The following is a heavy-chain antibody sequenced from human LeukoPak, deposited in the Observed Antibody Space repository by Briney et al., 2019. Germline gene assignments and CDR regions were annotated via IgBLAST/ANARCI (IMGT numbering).Heavy chain of an antibody. CDR1: GGSISSRFYY. CDR2: ISSSSSYI. CDR3: ASLTDIEAGAVRY. D-gene: IGHD1-26*01. J-gene: IGHJ4*02. Sequence: KASETLSLTCSVSGGSISSRFYYWGWIRQPPGKGLEWVSSISSSSSYIYYADSVKGRFTISRDNAKNSLYLQMNSLRAEDTAVYYCASLTDIEAGAVRYWGQGTLVTVSS. V-gene: IGHV3-21*01.